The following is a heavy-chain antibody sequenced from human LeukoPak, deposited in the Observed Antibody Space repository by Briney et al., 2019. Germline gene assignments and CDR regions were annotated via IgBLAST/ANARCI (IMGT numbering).Heavy chain of an antibody. CDR2: IWYDGSNK. J-gene: IGHJ3*02. CDR3: ARDRIVVARDAFGI. Sequence: PGGSLRLSCAASGFTFSSYGMHWVRQAPGKGLEWVAVIWYDGSNKYYADSVKGRFTISRDNSKNTLYLQMNSLRAEDTAVYYCARDRIVVARDAFGIWGQGTMVTVSS. D-gene: IGHD3-22*01. V-gene: IGHV3-33*01. CDR1: GFTFSSYG.